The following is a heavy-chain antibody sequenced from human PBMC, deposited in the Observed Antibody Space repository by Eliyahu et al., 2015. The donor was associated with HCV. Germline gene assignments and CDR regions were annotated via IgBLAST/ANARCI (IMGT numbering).Heavy chain of an antibody. D-gene: IGHD4/OR15-4a*01. Sequence: EVQLVESGGGLVQPGGSLRLSCAASGFTFSTYWMTWVRQTPGKGLEWVANIKQDGSEKYYVDSVKGRFTISRDNAKNSLYLQMNNLRAEDTAVYYCAREAYGAFDYWGQGTLVTVSS. CDR1: GFTFSTYW. CDR2: IKQDGSEK. V-gene: IGHV3-7*03. CDR3: AREAYGAFDY. J-gene: IGHJ4*02.